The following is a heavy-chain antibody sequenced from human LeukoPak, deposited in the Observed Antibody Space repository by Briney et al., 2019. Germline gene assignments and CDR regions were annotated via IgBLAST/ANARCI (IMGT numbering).Heavy chain of an antibody. V-gene: IGHV1-69*06. CDR2: IIPIFGTA. J-gene: IGHJ6*03. Sequence: SVKVSCKASGGTFSSYAISWVRQAPGQGLEWMGRIIPIFGTANYAQKFQGRVTITADKSTSTAYMELSSLRSEDTAVYYCARRGLHGSGSYYYYYYVDVWGKGTTVTVSS. CDR1: GGTFSSYA. CDR3: ARRGLHGSGSYYYYYYVDV. D-gene: IGHD3-10*01.